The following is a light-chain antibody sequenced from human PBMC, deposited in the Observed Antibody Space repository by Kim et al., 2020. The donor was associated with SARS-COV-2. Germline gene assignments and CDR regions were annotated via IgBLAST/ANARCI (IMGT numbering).Light chain of an antibody. CDR1: SSDVGGYNY. CDR2: EVT. CDR3: SSYAGSNTFV. J-gene: IGLJ1*01. Sequence: QSALTQPPSASGSPGQSVTISCTGSSSDVGGYNYVSWYQHHPGKAPKLIIYEVTKRPSRVPARFSGSKSGNTASLTVSGLQAEDEADYYCSSYAGSNTFVFGTGTKVTVL. V-gene: IGLV2-8*01.